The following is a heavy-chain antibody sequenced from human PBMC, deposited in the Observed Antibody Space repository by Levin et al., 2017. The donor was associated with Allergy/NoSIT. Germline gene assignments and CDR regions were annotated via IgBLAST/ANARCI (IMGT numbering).Heavy chain of an antibody. J-gene: IGHJ4*02. CDR1: GFTFSSYD. CDR3: ARGELELRYFDY. CDR2: IGTAGDT. Sequence: PGGSLRLSCAASGFTFSSYDMHWVRQATGKGLEWVSAIGTAGDTYYPGSVKGRFTISRENAKNSLYLQMNSLRAGDTAVYYCARGELELRYFDYWGQGTLVTVSS. V-gene: IGHV3-13*01. D-gene: IGHD1-7*01.